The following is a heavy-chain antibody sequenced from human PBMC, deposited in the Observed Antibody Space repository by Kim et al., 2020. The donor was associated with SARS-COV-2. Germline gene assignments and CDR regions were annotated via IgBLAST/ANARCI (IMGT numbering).Heavy chain of an antibody. D-gene: IGHD4-17*01. CDR1: GFTFSSYG. V-gene: IGHV3-30*18. CDR2: ISYDGSNK. J-gene: IGHJ6*02. CDR3: AKDRNLYGDYVDYYYGMDV. Sequence: GGSLRLSCAASGFTFSSYGMHWVRQAPGKGLEWVAVISYDGSNKYYADSVKGRFTISRDNSKNTLYLQMNSLRAEDTAVYYCAKDRNLYGDYVDYYYGMDVWGQGTTVTVSS.